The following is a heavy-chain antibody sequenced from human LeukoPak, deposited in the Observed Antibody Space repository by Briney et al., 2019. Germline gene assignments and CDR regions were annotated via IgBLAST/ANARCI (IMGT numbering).Heavy chain of an antibody. CDR2: INAGNGNT. V-gene: IGHV1-3*01. CDR3: AGSLLRYFDWLF. D-gene: IGHD3-9*01. Sequence: GASMKVSCKASGYTFTTYALHWVRQAPGQRLEWMGRINAGNGNTKYSQKFQGRVTITRDTSASTAYMELSSLRSEDTAVYYCAGSLLRYFDWLFWGQGTLVTVSS. J-gene: IGHJ4*02. CDR1: GYTFTTYA.